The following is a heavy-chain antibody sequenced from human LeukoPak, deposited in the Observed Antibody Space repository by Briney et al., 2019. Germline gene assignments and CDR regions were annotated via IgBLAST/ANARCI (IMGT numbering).Heavy chain of an antibody. CDR3: AKDENYYDSSGYYFFDY. CDR2: ISGSGGST. CDR1: GFTFSSYA. J-gene: IGHJ4*02. V-gene: IGHV3-23*01. D-gene: IGHD3-22*01. Sequence: GGSLRLSCAASGFTFSSYAMSWVRQAPGKGLEWVSAISGSGGSTYYADSVKGRFTISRDNSKNTLYLQMNSLRAEDTAVYYCAKDENYYDSSGYYFFDYWGQGTMVTVSS.